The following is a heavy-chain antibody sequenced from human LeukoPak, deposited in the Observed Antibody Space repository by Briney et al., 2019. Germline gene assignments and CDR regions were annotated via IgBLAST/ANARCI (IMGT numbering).Heavy chain of an antibody. CDR2: ISSTSSYI. D-gene: IGHD1-14*01. V-gene: IGHV3-21*01. CDR1: GFTFSHYT. Sequence: SGGSLRLSCTASGFTFSHYTINWVRQAPGKGLECVSSISSTSSYISYADSVKGRFTISRDNAKNSLYLRMNSLRDEDTAVYYCARGTPFLRDAFDIWGQGTMVTVSS. J-gene: IGHJ3*02. CDR3: ARGTPFLRDAFDI.